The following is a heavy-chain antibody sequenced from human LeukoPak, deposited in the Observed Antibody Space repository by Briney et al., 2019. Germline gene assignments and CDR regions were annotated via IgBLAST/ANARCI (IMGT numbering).Heavy chain of an antibody. CDR2: IYYSGNT. Sequence: SETLSLTCTVSGGSISSYYWTWIRQPPGKGLEWIGYIYYSGNTNHNPSLKSRVTISVDTPKNQFSLKLSSVTAADTAVYYCASSDSSGYYDNWGQGTLVTVSS. D-gene: IGHD3-22*01. CDR1: GGSISSYY. J-gene: IGHJ4*02. V-gene: IGHV4-59*01. CDR3: ASSDSSGYYDN.